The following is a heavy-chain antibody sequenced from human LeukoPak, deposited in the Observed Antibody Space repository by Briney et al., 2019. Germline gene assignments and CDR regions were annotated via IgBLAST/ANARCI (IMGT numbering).Heavy chain of an antibody. D-gene: IGHD3-3*01. CDR2: INHSGST. CDR3: ARAQSPYDFWSGYYRRNWFDP. Sequence: SETLSLTCAVYGGSFSGYYWSWIRQPPGKELEWIGEINHSGSTNYNPSLKSRVTISVDTSKNQFSLKLSSVTAADTAVYYCARAQSPYDFWSGYYRRNWFDPWGQGTLVTVSS. V-gene: IGHV4-34*01. J-gene: IGHJ5*02. CDR1: GGSFSGYY.